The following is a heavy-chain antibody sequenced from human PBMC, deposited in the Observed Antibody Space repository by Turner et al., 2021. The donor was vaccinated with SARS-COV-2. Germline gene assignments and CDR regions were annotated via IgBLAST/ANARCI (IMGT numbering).Heavy chain of an antibody. CDR1: GFTFSSYW. J-gene: IGHJ4*02. V-gene: IGHV3-74*02. Sequence: EVQLVESGGGLVKPGGSLRLSCAASGFTFSSYWMHWVRQAPGKGLVWVSRINSDGSSTSYADSVKGRFTISRDNAKNTLYLQMNSLRAEDTAVYYCARGSSSGWYKAVDYWGQGTLVTVSS. CDR3: ARGSSSGWYKAVDY. D-gene: IGHD6-19*01. CDR2: INSDGSST.